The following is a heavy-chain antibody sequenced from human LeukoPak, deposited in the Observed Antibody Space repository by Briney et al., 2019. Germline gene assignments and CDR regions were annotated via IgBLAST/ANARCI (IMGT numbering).Heavy chain of an antibody. CDR3: ARLGFVVPAVIFDY. Sequence: TGGSQRLYCASSGSTVHRYYMRWVRQAPGKGLEWVSVIYIGGSTYYADSVKGRFTISRDISKNTLYLQMNSLRAEDTAMYYCARLGFVVPAVIFDYWGQGTLVTVSS. V-gene: IGHV3-53*01. CDR2: IYIGGST. J-gene: IGHJ4*02. D-gene: IGHD2-2*02. CDR1: GSTVHRYY.